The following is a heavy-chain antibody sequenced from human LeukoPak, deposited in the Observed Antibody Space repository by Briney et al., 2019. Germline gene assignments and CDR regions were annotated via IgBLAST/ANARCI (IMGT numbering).Heavy chain of an antibody. J-gene: IGHJ3*02. Sequence: IPSESLSLTCTVSGGSISTYYWSWIRQPPGKGLEWIGYIYYSGSTNYNPSLKSRVTISVDTSKNQFSLKLSSVTAADTAVYYCARHTDPYCSGGSCDAFDIWGQGTMVTVSS. CDR3: ARHTDPYCSGGSCDAFDI. V-gene: IGHV4-59*08. D-gene: IGHD2-15*01. CDR1: GGSISTYY. CDR2: IYYSGST.